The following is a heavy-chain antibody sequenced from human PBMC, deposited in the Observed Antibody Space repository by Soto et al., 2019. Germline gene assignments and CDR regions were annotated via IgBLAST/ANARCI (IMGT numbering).Heavy chain of an antibody. CDR3: ATSARRGDAFDI. CDR2: IYNSGST. V-gene: IGHV4-31*03. J-gene: IGHJ3*02. CDR1: GGSISSGLNY. Sequence: SETLSLTCTVSGGSISSGLNYWSWIRQHPGKGLEWIGYIYNSGSTHYNPSLESRVSISPDTSKNQLFLRLTSVTAADTAVYYCATSARRGDAFDIWGQGTMVTVS. D-gene: IGHD3-10*01.